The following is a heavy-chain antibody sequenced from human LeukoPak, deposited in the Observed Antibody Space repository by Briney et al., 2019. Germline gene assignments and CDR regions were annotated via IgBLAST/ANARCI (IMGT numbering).Heavy chain of an antibody. J-gene: IGHJ2*01. CDR2: IYTTGST. V-gene: IGHV4-4*07. Sequence: PSETLSLTCTVSGGSISSYYWSWIRQPAGKGLEWIGHIYTTGSTNYNPSLKSRVTMSVDTSKNQFSLKLSSVTAADTAVYYCAGGRSSRYFDLWGRGTLVTVSS. CDR1: GGSISSYY. D-gene: IGHD6-13*01. CDR3: AGGRSSRYFDL.